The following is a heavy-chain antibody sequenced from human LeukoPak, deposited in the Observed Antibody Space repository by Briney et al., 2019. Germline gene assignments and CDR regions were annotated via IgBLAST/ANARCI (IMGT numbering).Heavy chain of an antibody. Sequence: GGSLRLSCAASGFTFHDCGMSWVRQAPGKGLEWVSGIDRNGGSIGYADSVKGRFTISRDNAKNSLYLQMNSLRAEDTALYYCARAGQYNWNDEKDYWGQGTLVTVSS. V-gene: IGHV3-20*04. D-gene: IGHD1-1*01. J-gene: IGHJ4*02. CDR2: IDRNGGSI. CDR3: ARAGQYNWNDEKDY. CDR1: GFTFHDCG.